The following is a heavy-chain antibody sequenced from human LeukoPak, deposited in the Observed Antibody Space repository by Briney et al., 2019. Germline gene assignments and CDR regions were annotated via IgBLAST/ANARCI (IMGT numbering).Heavy chain of an antibody. CDR2: ISAYNGNT. Sequence: GSSVKVSCKASGGTFSSYAISWVRQAPGQGLEWMGWISAYNGNTNYAQKLQGRVTMTTDTSTSTAYMELRSLRSDDTAVYYCARDEIAVAGTSPFDPWGQGTLVTVSS. CDR3: ARDEIAVAGTSPFDP. D-gene: IGHD6-19*01. J-gene: IGHJ5*02. CDR1: GGTFSSYA. V-gene: IGHV1-18*01.